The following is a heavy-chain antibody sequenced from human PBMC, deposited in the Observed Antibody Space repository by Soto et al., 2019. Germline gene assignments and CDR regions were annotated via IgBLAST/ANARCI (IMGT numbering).Heavy chain of an antibody. Sequence: QVQLLESGGGVVQPGTSLRLSCAASGFTFSSYGMQWVRQAPGKGLEWLAVISYDGNHKYYADSVRGRFTISRDNSKSTLFLQVSSLKAEDTAVYYCGKSNVAGFGAFPLDYLGQGTLVTVSS. CDR2: ISYDGNHK. CDR3: GKSNVAGFGAFPLDY. J-gene: IGHJ4*02. D-gene: IGHD6-19*01. CDR1: GFTFSSYG. V-gene: IGHV3-33*08.